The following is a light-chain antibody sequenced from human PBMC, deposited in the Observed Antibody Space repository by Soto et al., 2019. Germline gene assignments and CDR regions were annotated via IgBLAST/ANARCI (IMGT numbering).Light chain of an antibody. CDR3: QPYGRSPLT. CDR1: QSVSSNY. Sequence: EIVLTQSPGTXSLSPGERATLSCRASQSVSSNYLAWYQQKPGQAPRLLIYGASSRAAGIPDRFSGSGSGTDFTLTISRLEPQDFAVYYCQPYGRSPLTFGPGTKVEIK. CDR2: GAS. V-gene: IGKV3-20*01. J-gene: IGKJ1*01.